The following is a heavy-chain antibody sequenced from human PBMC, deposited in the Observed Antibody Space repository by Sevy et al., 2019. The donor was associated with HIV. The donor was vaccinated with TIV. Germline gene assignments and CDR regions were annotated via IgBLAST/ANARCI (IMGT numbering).Heavy chain of an antibody. CDR3: ARDDGNYYFHY. D-gene: IGHD1-7*01. Sequence: GGSLRLSCAASGFTFSKYWMGWVRQAPGKGLEWVANIKQDAGQKYYVDSVKGRLTISIDNAKNSLYLQMNSLRAEDTAVYFCARDDGNYYFHYWGQGTLVTVSS. CDR2: IKQDAGQK. CDR1: GFTFSKYW. V-gene: IGHV3-7*01. J-gene: IGHJ4*02.